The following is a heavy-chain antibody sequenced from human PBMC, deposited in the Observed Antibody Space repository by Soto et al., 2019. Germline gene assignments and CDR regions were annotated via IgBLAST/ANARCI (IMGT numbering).Heavy chain of an antibody. CDR2: ISGSSSYI. J-gene: IGHJ4*01. CDR1: GFTFSSYS. CDR3: AKQSAGYDYASD. D-gene: IGHD3-22*01. V-gene: IGHV3-21*04. Sequence: GGSLRLSCAASGFTFSSYSMNWVRQAPGKGLEWISSISGSSSYIYYADSVKGRFTISRDNAKNSLYLQMNSLRADATAVYYCAKQSAGYDYASDGGHGSLVIGSS.